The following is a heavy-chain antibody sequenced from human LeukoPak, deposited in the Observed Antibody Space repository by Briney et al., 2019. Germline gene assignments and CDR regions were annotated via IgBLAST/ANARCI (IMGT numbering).Heavy chain of an antibody. CDR2: IYTTGST. V-gene: IGHV4-61*02. Sequence: PSETLSLTCTVSGNSIANTFYYWSWLRQPAGKGLEWIGRIYTTGSTDYNPSLKSRVTISLDTSRNQFSLKLSSVTAADTAVYYCARRQDGHDYWGQGTLVTVSS. CDR1: GNSIANTFYY. J-gene: IGHJ4*02. CDR3: ARRQDGHDY.